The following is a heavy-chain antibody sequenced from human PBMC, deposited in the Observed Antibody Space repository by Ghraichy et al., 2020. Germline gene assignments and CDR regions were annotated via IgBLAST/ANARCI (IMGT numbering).Heavy chain of an antibody. Sequence: SQTLSLTCGVYGGPFSGFYWSWIRQPPGKGLEWIGEIDHSGGTNYNPSLKSRVTISVDTSKNQFSLRLSSVTAADTAVYYCARCIASAGIYINYYYGLDAWGQGTTVAVSS. CDR2: IDHSGGT. CDR1: GGPFSGFY. D-gene: IGHD6-13*01. V-gene: IGHV4-34*01. CDR3: ARCIASAGIYINYYYGLDA. J-gene: IGHJ6*02.